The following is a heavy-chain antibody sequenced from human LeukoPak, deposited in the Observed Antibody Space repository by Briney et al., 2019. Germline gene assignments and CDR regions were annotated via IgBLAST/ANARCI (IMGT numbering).Heavy chain of an antibody. J-gene: IGHJ5*02. CDR1: GFTFSSYE. CDR3: ARGGRGIVVVPAATNWFDP. D-gene: IGHD2-2*01. CDR2: ISYEGSNK. Sequence: GGSLRLSCAASGFTFSSYEMNWVRQAPGKGLEWVAVISYEGSNKYYADSVKGRFTISRDNSKNTLYLQMNSLRAEDTAVYYCARGGRGIVVVPAATNWFDPWGQGTLVTVSS. V-gene: IGHV3-30*03.